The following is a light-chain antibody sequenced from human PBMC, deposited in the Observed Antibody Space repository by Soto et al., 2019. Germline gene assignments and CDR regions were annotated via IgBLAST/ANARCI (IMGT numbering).Light chain of an antibody. CDR3: QEYNTWPWT. CDR1: QSVSSSY. J-gene: IGKJ1*01. Sequence: EIVLTQSPATLSLSPGERATLSCRARQSVSSSYLAWYQQKPGQAPRLLIYGAATRATGIPARFSGSGSGTEFILTITSLQSEDSAVYYCQEYNTWPWTFGQGTKVDIK. CDR2: GAA. V-gene: IGKV3-15*01.